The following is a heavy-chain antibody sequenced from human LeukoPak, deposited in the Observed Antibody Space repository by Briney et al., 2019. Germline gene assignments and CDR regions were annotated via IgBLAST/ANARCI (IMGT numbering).Heavy chain of an antibody. D-gene: IGHD3-22*01. CDR3: ARGPKYYYDSSGYLPFDY. CDR2: ISYDGSNK. J-gene: IGHJ4*02. CDR1: GFTFSSYA. V-gene: IGHV3-30*01. Sequence: LPGGSLRLSCAASGFTFSSYAMHWVRQAPGKGLEWVAVISYDGSNKYYADSVKGRFTISRDNSKNTLYLQMNSLRAEDTAVYYCARGPKYYYDSSGYLPFDYWGQGTLVTVSS.